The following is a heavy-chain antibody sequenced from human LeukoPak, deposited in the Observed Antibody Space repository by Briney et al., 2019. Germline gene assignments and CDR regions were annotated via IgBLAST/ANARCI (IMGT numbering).Heavy chain of an antibody. V-gene: IGHV4-59*01. CDR1: GGSISSYY. J-gene: IGHJ4*02. CDR3: ARSYQPGIAAAGTGYFDY. CDR2: IYYSGST. D-gene: IGHD6-13*01. Sequence: SETLSLTCTVSGGSISSYYWSWIRQPPGEGLEWIGYIYYSGSTNYNPSLKSRVTISVDTSKNQFSLKLSSVTAADTAVYYCARSYQPGIAAAGTGYFDYWGQGTLVTVSS.